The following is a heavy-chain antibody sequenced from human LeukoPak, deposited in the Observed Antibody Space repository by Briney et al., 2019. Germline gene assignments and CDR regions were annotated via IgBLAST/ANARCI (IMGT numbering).Heavy chain of an antibody. CDR1: GYTFTSYD. J-gene: IGHJ3*02. Sequence: GASVKVSCKASGYTFTSYDINWVRQATGQGLEWMGWMNPNSGNTGYAQKFQGRVTMTRNTSISTAYMELSRLRSDDTAVYYCARSNCSSTSCYALDAFDIWGQGTMVTVSS. CDR3: ARSNCSSTSCYALDAFDI. CDR2: MNPNSGNT. D-gene: IGHD2-2*01. V-gene: IGHV1-8*01.